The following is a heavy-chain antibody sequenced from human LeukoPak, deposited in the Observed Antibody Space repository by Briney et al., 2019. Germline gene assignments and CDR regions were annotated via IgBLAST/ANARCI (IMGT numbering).Heavy chain of an antibody. J-gene: IGHJ5*02. Sequence: SETLSLTCAVYGGSFSGYYWSWIRQPPGKGLEWIGEISHSGSTNYNPSLKSRVTISVDTSKNQFSLKLSSVTAADTAVYYCARVRHYGSGSYRGWFDPWGQGTLVTVSS. CDR1: GGSFSGYY. CDR2: ISHSGST. D-gene: IGHD3-10*01. V-gene: IGHV4-34*01. CDR3: ARVRHYGSGSYRGWFDP.